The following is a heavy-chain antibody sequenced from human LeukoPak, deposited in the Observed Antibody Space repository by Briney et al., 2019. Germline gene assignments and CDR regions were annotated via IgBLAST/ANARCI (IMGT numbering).Heavy chain of an antibody. CDR1: GFTFDDYG. D-gene: IGHD6-19*01. V-gene: IGHV3-30*03. CDR2: ISYDGSNK. Sequence: GGSLRLSCAASGFTFDDYGMSWVRQAPGKGLEWVAVISYDGSNKYYVDSVKGRFTISRDNAKNSLYLQMNSLRAEDTAVYYCAREDKDSSGLDYWGQGTLVTVSS. J-gene: IGHJ4*02. CDR3: AREDKDSSGLDY.